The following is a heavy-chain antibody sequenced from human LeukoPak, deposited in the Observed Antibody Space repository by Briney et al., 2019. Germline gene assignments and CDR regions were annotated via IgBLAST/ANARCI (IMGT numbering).Heavy chain of an antibody. CDR1: GYTFTGYY. D-gene: IGHD6-19*01. Sequence: GASVKVSCKASGYTFTGYYMHWVRQAPGQRLEWMGWINPNSGGTNYAQKFQGRVTMTRDTSISTAYMELSRLRSDDTAVYYCARDSGYSSGRGGGLEDYWGQGTLVTVSS. J-gene: IGHJ4*02. CDR2: INPNSGGT. V-gene: IGHV1-2*02. CDR3: ARDSGYSSGRGGGLEDY.